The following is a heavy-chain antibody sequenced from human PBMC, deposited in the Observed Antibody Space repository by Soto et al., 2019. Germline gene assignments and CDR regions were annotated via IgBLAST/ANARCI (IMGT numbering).Heavy chain of an antibody. Sequence: GGSLRLSCAASGFTFSSYSMNWVRQAPGKGLEWVSSISSSSSYIYYADSVKGRFTISRDNAKNSLYLPMNSLRAEDTAVSYCARDRSLLGVDAFDIWGQGTMVTVSS. V-gene: IGHV3-21*01. D-gene: IGHD2-8*02. CDR2: ISSSSSYI. J-gene: IGHJ3*02. CDR3: ARDRSLLGVDAFDI. CDR1: GFTFSSYS.